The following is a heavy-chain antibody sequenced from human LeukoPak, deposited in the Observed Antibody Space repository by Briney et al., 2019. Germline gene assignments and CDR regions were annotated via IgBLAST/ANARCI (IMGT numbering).Heavy chain of an antibody. Sequence: GGSLRLPCAASGFTFSSYGMSWVRQAPGKGLEWVSGIIGGAGSTYYADSVKGRFTISGDNSKNTLFLQMNSLRAEDTAVYYCAHGAMYQLDYWGQGTLVIVSS. D-gene: IGHD2-2*01. CDR2: IIGGAGST. CDR3: AHGAMYQLDY. CDR1: GFTFSSYG. V-gene: IGHV3-23*01. J-gene: IGHJ4*02.